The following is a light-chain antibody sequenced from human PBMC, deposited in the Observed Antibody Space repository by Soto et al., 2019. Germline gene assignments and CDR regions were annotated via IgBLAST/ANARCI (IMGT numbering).Light chain of an antibody. V-gene: IGLV2-14*01. J-gene: IGLJ1*01. CDR2: DVS. CDR3: SSYTSSSTYV. Sequence: QSVLAQPASVSGSPGQSITIACTGTSSDVGGYNYVSWYQQYPGKAPRLVISDVSNRPSGVSNRFSGSKSGNSASLTISGLQAEDEADYYCSSYTSSSTYVLGTGTKVTV. CDR1: SSDVGGYNY.